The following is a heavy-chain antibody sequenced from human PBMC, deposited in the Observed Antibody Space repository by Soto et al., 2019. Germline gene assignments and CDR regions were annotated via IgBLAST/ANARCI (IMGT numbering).Heavy chain of an antibody. CDR2: IYPGDSDT. J-gene: IGHJ6*02. CDR1: GYSFTSYW. CDR3: ARGGDQVVPASYGMDV. D-gene: IGHD2-2*01. V-gene: IGHV5-51*01. Sequence: GESLKISCKGSGYSFTSYWIGWVRQMPGKGLEWMGIIYPGDSDTRYSPSFQGQVTVSADKSISTAYLQWSSLKASDTAMYYCARGGDQVVPASYGMDVWGQGTTVTVSS.